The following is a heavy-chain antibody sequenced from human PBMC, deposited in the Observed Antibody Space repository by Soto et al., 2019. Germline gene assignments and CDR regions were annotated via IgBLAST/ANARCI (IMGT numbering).Heavy chain of an antibody. D-gene: IGHD4-17*01. CDR2: ISYDGTNK. V-gene: IGHV3-30*18. CDR1: GFTFSTYG. CDR3: AKDLQSYGDYDYYCYGMDV. J-gene: IGHJ6*02. Sequence: QVQLVESGGGEVQPGRSLTISCAASGFTFSTYGMHWVRQPPGKGLEWVAVISYDGTNKFYSDSVKGRVTISRDNFKNTLTLQMNSLRADDTAVYSCAKDLQSYGDYDYYCYGMDVWGLGTRVTVSS.